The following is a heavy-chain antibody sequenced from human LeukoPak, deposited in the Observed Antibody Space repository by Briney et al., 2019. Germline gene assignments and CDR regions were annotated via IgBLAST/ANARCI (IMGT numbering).Heavy chain of an antibody. Sequence: SETLSLTCTVSGDSIGSYYWSWIRQSAGKGLEWIGRIYSSGTTDYNPSLKSRVTMSVDTSKNQFSLKLNSVTAADTAVYYCARVGPWVNPDYYYYYMDVWGKGTTVTV. D-gene: IGHD1-14*01. V-gene: IGHV4-4*07. CDR2: IYSSGTT. CDR3: ARVGPWVNPDYYYYYMDV. CDR1: GDSIGSYY. J-gene: IGHJ6*03.